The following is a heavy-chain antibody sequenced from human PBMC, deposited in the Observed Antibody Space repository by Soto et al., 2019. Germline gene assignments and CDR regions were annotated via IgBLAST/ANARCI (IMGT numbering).Heavy chain of an antibody. Sequence: EVQLVESGGGLVQPGGSLRRSCAASGFTFSRYWMSWLRQAPGEGLEWVANIKEDGSEKYYVDSVKGRFTISRDNAKNSLFLQMNSLRADDTAVYYCARPLGGTGTTESGRLDPWGQGTLVTVSS. D-gene: IGHD1-1*01. CDR3: ARPLGGTGTTESGRLDP. CDR1: GFTFSRYW. V-gene: IGHV3-7*01. CDR2: IKEDGSEK. J-gene: IGHJ5*02.